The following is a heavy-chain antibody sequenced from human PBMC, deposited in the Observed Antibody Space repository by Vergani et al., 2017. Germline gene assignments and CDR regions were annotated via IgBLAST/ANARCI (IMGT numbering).Heavy chain of an antibody. V-gene: IGHV1-46*01. D-gene: IGHD3-22*01. CDR3: ARSSGYYSYYFDF. CDR2: INPSGGST. CDR1: GYTFTSYY. J-gene: IGHJ4*02. Sequence: QVQLVQSGAEVKKPGASVKVSCKASGYTFTSYYMHWVRQAPGQGLEWMGTINPSGGSTSYAQKFQGRVTILADESTSTAYMELSSLRSEDTAVYYCARSSGYYSYYFDFWGQGTLVTVSS.